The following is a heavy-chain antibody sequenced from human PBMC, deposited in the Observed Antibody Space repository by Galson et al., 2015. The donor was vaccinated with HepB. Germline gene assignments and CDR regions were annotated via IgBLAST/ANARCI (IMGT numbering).Heavy chain of an antibody. D-gene: IGHD6-19*01. Sequence: SLRLSCAASGFTFSSYGMHWVRQAPGKGLEWVAVISYDGSNKYYADSVKGRFTISRDNSKNTLYLQMNSLRAEDTAVYYCARDQEDSSGLDYWGQGTLVTVSS. CDR2: ISYDGSNK. CDR3: ARDQEDSSGLDY. J-gene: IGHJ4*02. V-gene: IGHV3-30*03. CDR1: GFTFSSYG.